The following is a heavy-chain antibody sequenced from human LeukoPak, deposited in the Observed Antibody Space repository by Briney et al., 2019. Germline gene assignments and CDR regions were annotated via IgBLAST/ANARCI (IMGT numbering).Heavy chain of an antibody. Sequence: PSETLSLTCTVSGASISGGNYYWSWIRQPAGEGLEWIGRIYTSGTTNYNPSLKSRATISLDTSKNQFSLKLSSVTAADTAVYYCARELRRLLPPKKFDWFDPWGQGTLITVSS. D-gene: IGHD2/OR15-2a*01. CDR1: GASISGGNYY. CDR3: ARELRRLLPPKKFDWFDP. J-gene: IGHJ5*02. CDR2: IYTSGTT. V-gene: IGHV4-61*02.